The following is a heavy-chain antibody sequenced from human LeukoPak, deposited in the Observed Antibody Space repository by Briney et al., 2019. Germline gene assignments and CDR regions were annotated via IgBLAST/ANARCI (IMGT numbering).Heavy chain of an antibody. CDR3: NTEGQHLESSGFDF. V-gene: IGHV3-15*04. CDR1: GLFVSDAW. J-gene: IGHJ4*02. D-gene: IGHD6-13*01. Sequence: GGSLTLSWAASGLFVSDAWKGCVRQATGKGMEWVGRIANKITSNRHDSAAPVRGRFSISRDDSENPLYLQTDGLQTEDTGVYYCNTEGQHLESSGFDFWGRGTRVSVSS. CDR2: IANKITSNRH.